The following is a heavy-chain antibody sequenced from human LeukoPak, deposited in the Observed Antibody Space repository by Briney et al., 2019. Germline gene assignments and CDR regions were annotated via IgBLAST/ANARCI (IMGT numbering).Heavy chain of an antibody. D-gene: IGHD2-2*01. Sequence: GGSLRLSCAASGFTFSSYWMHWVRQAPGKGLVWVSAISGSGGRTYSADSVRGRFTISRDNSKNTLHLQMNSLRAEDTAVYYCAKVDGGRRQLFDYWGQGTLVTVSS. J-gene: IGHJ4*02. CDR1: GFTFSSYW. CDR3: AKVDGGRRQLFDY. V-gene: IGHV3-23*01. CDR2: ISGSGGRT.